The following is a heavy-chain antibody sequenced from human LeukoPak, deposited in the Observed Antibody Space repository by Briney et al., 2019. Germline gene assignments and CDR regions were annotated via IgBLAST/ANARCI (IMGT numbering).Heavy chain of an antibody. CDR3: ARRALSGWCIY. V-gene: IGHV1-8*01. D-gene: IGHD6-19*01. Sequence: ASVKVSCKASGYTFTSYDINWVRLATGQGLEWMGRMNPNSGNTGYAQKFQGRVTMTRNTSISTAYMELSSLRSEDTAVYYCARRALSGWCIYWGQGTLVTVSS. CDR1: GYTFTSYD. J-gene: IGHJ4*02. CDR2: MNPNSGNT.